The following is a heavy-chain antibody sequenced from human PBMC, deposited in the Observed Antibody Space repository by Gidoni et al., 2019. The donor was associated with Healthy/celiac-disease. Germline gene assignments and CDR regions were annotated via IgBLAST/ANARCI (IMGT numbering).Heavy chain of an antibody. Sequence: QVQLQESCPGLVQPSETLSLTCTVSGVSISSYYWTWIRQPPGKGLEWIGYIYYSGSTNYNPSLKSRVTISVDTSKNQFSLKLSSVTAADTAVYYCARDYYDSSGYTLGAFDIWGQGTMVTVSS. J-gene: IGHJ3*02. CDR3: ARDYYDSSGYTLGAFDI. V-gene: IGHV4-59*01. CDR1: GVSISSYY. D-gene: IGHD3-22*01. CDR2: IYYSGST.